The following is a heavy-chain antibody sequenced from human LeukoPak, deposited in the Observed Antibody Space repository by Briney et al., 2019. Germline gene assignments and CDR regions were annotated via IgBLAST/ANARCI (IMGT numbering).Heavy chain of an antibody. CDR2: IYYSGST. CDR3: ARVYDSSGYYRLQFDY. Sequence: SETLSLTCTVSGGSISSSSYYWGWMRQPPGKGLEWIGSIYYSGSTYYNPSLKSRVTISVDTSKNQFSLKLSSVTAADTAVYYCARVYDSSGYYRLQFDYWGQGTLVTVSS. D-gene: IGHD3-22*01. CDR1: GGSISSSSYY. J-gene: IGHJ4*02. V-gene: IGHV4-39*07.